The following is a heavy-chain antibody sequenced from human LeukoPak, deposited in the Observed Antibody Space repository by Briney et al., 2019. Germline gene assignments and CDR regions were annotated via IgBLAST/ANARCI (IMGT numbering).Heavy chain of an antibody. CDR3: ARDKRGYSGYEGGYYYYGMDV. D-gene: IGHD5-12*01. CDR1: GGSISSYY. V-gene: IGHV4-59*01. Sequence: SETLSLTCTVSGGSISSYYWSWIRQPPGKGLEWIGYIYYSGSTNYNPSLKSRVTISVDTSKNQFSLKLSSVTAADTAVYYCARDKRGYSGYEGGYYYYGMDVWGQGTTVTVSS. J-gene: IGHJ6*02. CDR2: IYYSGST.